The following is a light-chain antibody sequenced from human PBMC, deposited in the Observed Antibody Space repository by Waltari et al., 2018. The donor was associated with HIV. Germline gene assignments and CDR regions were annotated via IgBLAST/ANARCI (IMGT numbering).Light chain of an antibody. J-gene: IGKJ1*01. CDR1: QSVLYSSNNKNY. CDR3: QQYNNWWT. CDR2: WAS. Sequence: DIVMTQSPDSLAVSLGERATINCKSSQSVLYSSNNKNYLAWYQQKPGQPPKLLIYWASTRESGVPDRFSGSGSGTDFTLTISSLQAEDVAVYYCQQYNNWWTFGLGTKVEI. V-gene: IGKV4-1*01.